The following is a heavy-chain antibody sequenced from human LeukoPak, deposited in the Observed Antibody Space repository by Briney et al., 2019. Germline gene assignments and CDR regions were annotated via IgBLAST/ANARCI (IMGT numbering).Heavy chain of an antibody. CDR1: GFTFSSYW. CDR3: ARAASGSYPGYFDY. Sequence: PGGSLRLSCAASGFTFSSYWMSWVHQAPGKGLEWVANIKQDGSAKYSVDSVKGRFTISRDNAKNSLYLQMNSLRAEDTAVYYCARAASGSYPGYFDYWGQGTLVTVSS. V-gene: IGHV3-7*01. CDR2: IKQDGSAK. J-gene: IGHJ4*02. D-gene: IGHD1-26*01.